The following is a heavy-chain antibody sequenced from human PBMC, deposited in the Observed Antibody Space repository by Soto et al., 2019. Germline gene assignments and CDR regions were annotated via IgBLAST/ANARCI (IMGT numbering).Heavy chain of an antibody. V-gene: IGHV4-61*01. D-gene: IGHD3-10*02. CDR2: IFFTGAT. CDR1: GDSVTSGHYF. Sequence: QVQLQESGPGLVKPSETLSLICIVSGDSVTSGHYFWNWIRQPPGKGLEWIGHIFFTGATNYSPSLWTRVTISVDTAKNQCSATVDSVPAADSATDYCARVMFEIGASSFRRRFGVRGQRGPVT. CDR3: ARVMFEIGASSFRRRFGV. J-gene: IGHJ6*02.